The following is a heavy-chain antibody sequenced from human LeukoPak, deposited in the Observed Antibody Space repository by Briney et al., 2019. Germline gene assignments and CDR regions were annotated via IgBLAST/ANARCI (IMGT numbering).Heavy chain of an antibody. V-gene: IGHV3-7*03. CDR2: INQDGSSK. J-gene: IGHJ4*02. CDR1: GFTFSSYA. D-gene: IGHD3-10*01. CDR3: AKDDLLLWFGESYFDY. Sequence: GGSLRLSCAASGFTFSSYAMSWVRQAPGKGLEWVANINQDGSSKYYVDSVKGRFTISRDNSKNTLYLQMNNLRAEDTAVYYCAKDDLLLWFGESYFDYWGQGTLVTVSS.